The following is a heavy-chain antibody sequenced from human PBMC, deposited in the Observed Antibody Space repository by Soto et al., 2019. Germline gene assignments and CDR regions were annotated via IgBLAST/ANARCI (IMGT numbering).Heavy chain of an antibody. CDR1: GVTVGDYA. CDR3: TRGNDYGDYSGY. J-gene: IGHJ4*02. D-gene: IGHD4-17*01. V-gene: IGHV3-49*03. Sequence: GGSLRLSCTASGVTVGDYAMSGFRQAPGKGLEWVGFIRSKAYGGTTEYAASVKGRFTISRDDSKSIAYLQMNSLKTEDTAVYYCTRGNDYGDYSGYWGQGTLVTVSS. CDR2: IRSKAYGGTT.